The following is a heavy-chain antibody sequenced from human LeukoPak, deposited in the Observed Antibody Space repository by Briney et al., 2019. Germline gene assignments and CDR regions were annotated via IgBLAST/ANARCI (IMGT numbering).Heavy chain of an antibody. J-gene: IGHJ4*02. CDR1: GGSISSYY. CDR3: ATTMVRRRNYYFDY. D-gene: IGHD3-10*01. CDR2: VFFSGST. V-gene: IGHV4-59*03. Sequence: SETLSLTCSVSGGSISSYYWSWIRQPPGKGLEWIGYVFFSGSTDYNPSLKSRATVSVDTPKNEFSLRLNSVTAADTAVYYCATTMVRRRNYYFDYWGQGTLVTASS.